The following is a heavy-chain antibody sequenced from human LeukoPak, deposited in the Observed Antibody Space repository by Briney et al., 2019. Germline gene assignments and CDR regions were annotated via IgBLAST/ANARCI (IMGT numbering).Heavy chain of an antibody. CDR3: AITSMAYYYYYGMDV. J-gene: IGHJ6*02. D-gene: IGHD2/OR15-2a*01. CDR2: ISTSGST. Sequence: SETLSLTCTVSGGSISSYYWSWIRQPAGKGLEWIGRISTSGSTNYTPSLKSRVTMSVDTSKNQFSLKLSSVTAADTAVYYCAITSMAYYYYYGMDVWGQGTTVTVYS. V-gene: IGHV4-4*07. CDR1: GGSISSYY.